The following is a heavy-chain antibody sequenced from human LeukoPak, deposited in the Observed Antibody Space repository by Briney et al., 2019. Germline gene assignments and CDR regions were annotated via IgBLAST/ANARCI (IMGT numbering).Heavy chain of an antibody. J-gene: IGHJ4*02. Sequence: GRPLRLSCAASGFTFDDYAMHWVRQAPGKGLEWVSGISWNSGSIGYADSVKGRFTISRDNAKNSLYLQMNSLRAEDTALYYCAKGFFASSSSAVFDYWGQGTLVTVSS. CDR3: AKGFFASSSSAVFDY. V-gene: IGHV3-9*01. CDR1: GFTFDDYA. D-gene: IGHD6-6*01. CDR2: ISWNSGSI.